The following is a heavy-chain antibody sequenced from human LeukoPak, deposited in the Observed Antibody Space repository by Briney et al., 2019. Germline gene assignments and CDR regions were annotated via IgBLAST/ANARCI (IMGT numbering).Heavy chain of an antibody. J-gene: IGHJ4*02. V-gene: IGHV4-31*03. CDR3: ARKGLLPTPYIDY. CDR2: IYYSGST. CDR1: GGSISSGGYY. D-gene: IGHD3-22*01. Sequence: PSETLSLTCTVSGGSISSGGYYWSWIRQHPGKGLEWIGYIYYSGSTYYNPSLKSRVTISVDTSKNQFSLKLSSVTAADTAVYYCARKGLLPTPYIDYWGQGTLVTVSS.